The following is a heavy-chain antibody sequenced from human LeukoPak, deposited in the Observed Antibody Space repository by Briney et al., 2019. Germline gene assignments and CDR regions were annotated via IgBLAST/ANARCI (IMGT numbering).Heavy chain of an antibody. Sequence: GGSLRLSCAASGFTFSSYDMHWVRQDTGKGLEWASGIGVAGDPYYPGSVKGRFTISRENAKNSLYLQMNSLTAGDTAVYYCARAPSPAAYYYGMDVWGQGTTVTVSS. CDR2: IGVAGDP. J-gene: IGHJ6*02. CDR1: GFTFSSYD. V-gene: IGHV3-13*05. CDR3: ARAPSPAAYYYGMDV. D-gene: IGHD2-2*01.